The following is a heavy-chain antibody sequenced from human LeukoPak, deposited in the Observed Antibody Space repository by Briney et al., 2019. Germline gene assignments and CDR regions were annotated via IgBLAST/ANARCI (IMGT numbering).Heavy chain of an antibody. J-gene: IGHJ4*02. Sequence: GGSLGLSCAASGFTFSSYSMNWVRQAPGKGLEWVSSISSSSSYIYYADSVKGRFTISRDNAKNSLYLQMNSLRAEDTAVYYCARGGFGAAGMDYWGQGTLVTVSS. V-gene: IGHV3-21*01. CDR2: ISSSSSYI. CDR3: ARGGFGAAGMDY. CDR1: GFTFSSYS. D-gene: IGHD6-13*01.